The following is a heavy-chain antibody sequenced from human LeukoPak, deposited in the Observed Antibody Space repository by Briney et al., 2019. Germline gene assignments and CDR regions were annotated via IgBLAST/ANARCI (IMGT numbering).Heavy chain of an antibody. CDR1: GVSISSSNSY. CDR2: INHSGST. CDR3: ARGEGRVRGVIDYYMDV. J-gene: IGHJ6*03. Sequence: SETLSLTRTVSGVSISSSNSYWSWIRQPPGKGLEWIGEINHSGSTNYNPSLKSRVTISVDTSKNQFSLKLSSVTAADTAVYYCARGEGRVRGVIDYYMDVWGKGTTVTVSS. D-gene: IGHD3-10*01. V-gene: IGHV4-39*07.